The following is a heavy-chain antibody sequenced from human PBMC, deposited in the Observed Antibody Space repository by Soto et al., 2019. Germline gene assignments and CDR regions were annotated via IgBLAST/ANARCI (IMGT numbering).Heavy chain of an antibody. CDR3: VRAARHRVGAFDI. D-gene: IGHD6-6*01. CDR1: GGSISSYY. V-gene: IGHV4-59*01. Sequence: SETLSLTCTVSGGSISSYYWSWIRQPPGKGLEWIGYIYYSGSTNYNPSLKSRVTISVDTSKNQFSLKLSSVTAADTAVYYCVRAARHRVGAFDIWGQGTMVTVSS. J-gene: IGHJ3*02. CDR2: IYYSGST.